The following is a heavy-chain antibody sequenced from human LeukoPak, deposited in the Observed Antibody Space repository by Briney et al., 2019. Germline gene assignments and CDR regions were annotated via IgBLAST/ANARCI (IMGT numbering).Heavy chain of an antibody. V-gene: IGHV4-34*01. J-gene: IGHJ4*02. CDR3: ARGVCSGGSCYSEWNY. CDR1: GGSFSGYY. CDR2: INHSGST. Sequence: PSETLSLTCAVYGGSFSGYYWSWIRQPPGKGLEWIGEINHSGSTNYNPSLKSRVTISVDTSKNQFSLKLSSVTAADTAVYYCARGVCSGGSCYSEWNYWGQGTLVTVSS. D-gene: IGHD2-15*01.